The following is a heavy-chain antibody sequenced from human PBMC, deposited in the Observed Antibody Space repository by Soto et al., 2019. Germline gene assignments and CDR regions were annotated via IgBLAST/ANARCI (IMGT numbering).Heavy chain of an antibody. Sequence: SETLSLTCTVSGGSISSYYWSWIRQPPGKGLEWIGYIYYSGSTNYNPSLTSRVTISVDTSKNQFSLKLSSVPAADTAVYYCARGPLVAATAVYYYGMDVWGQGTTVTLAS. J-gene: IGHJ6*02. V-gene: IGHV4-59*01. CDR1: GGSISSYY. CDR3: ARGPLVAATAVYYYGMDV. D-gene: IGHD2-15*01. CDR2: IYYSGST.